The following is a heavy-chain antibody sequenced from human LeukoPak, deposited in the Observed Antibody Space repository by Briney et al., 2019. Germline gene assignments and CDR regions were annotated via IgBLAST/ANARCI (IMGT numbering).Heavy chain of an antibody. D-gene: IGHD5-12*01. V-gene: IGHV4-31*03. J-gene: IGHJ4*02. CDR3: AREVYSGYDYSGPLGY. CDR1: GGSISSGGYY. Sequence: SQTLSLTCTVSGGSISSGGYYWSWIRQHPGKGLEWIGYIYYSGSTYYNPSLKGRVTISVDTSKNQFSLKLSSVTAADTAVYYCAREVYSGYDYSGPLGYWGQGTLVTVSS. CDR2: IYYSGST.